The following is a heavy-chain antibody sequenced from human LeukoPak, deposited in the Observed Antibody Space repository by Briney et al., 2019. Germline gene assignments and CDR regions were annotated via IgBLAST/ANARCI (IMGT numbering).Heavy chain of an antibody. V-gene: IGHV4-61*02. CDR3: AGGYCSGGSCAKGDY. J-gene: IGHJ4*02. Sequence: SQTLSLTCTVSGGSISSGSYYWSWIRQPAGKGLEWIGRIYTSGSTNYNPSLKSRVTTSVDTSKNQFSLKLSSVTAADTAVYYCAGGYCSGGSCAKGDYWGQGTQVTVSS. D-gene: IGHD2-15*01. CDR1: GGSISSGSYY. CDR2: IYTSGST.